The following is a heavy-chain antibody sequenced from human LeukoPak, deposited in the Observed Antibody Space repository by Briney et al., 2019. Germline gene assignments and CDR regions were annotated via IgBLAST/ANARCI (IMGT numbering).Heavy chain of an antibody. V-gene: IGHV4-39*07. CDR2: IYTSGST. CDR1: GGSISSSSYY. D-gene: IGHD6-6*01. CDR3: ARSYSSSYRWFDP. Sequence: SETLSLTCTVSGGSISSSSYYWGWIRQPPGKGLEWIGRIYTSGSTNYNPSLKSRVTMSVDTSKNQFSLKLSSVTAADTAVYYCARSYSSSYRWFDPWGQGTLVTVSS. J-gene: IGHJ5*02.